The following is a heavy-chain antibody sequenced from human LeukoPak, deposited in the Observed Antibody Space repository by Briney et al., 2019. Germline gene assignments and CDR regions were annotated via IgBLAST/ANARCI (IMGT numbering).Heavy chain of an antibody. V-gene: IGHV4-4*07. CDR1: GGSISSYY. CDR3: AREWYALSMDYYYYYMDV. J-gene: IGHJ6*03. CDR2: IYTSGST. Sequence: PSETLSLTCTVSGGSISSYYWSWIRQPAGKGLEWIGCIYTSGSTNYNPSLKSRVTMSVDTSKNQFSLKLSSVTAADTAVYYCAREWYALSMDYYYYYMDVWGKGTTVTVSS. D-gene: IGHD2-15*01.